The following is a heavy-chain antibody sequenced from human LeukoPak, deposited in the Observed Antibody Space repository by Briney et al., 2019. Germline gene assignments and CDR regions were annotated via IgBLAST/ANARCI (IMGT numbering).Heavy chain of an antibody. CDR1: GFTFCHFW. V-gene: IGHV3-7*01. CDR2: VKQDGSEK. CDR3: AGDRGWLIAS. J-gene: IGHJ4*02. D-gene: IGHD6-19*01. Sequence: GGALRLSCAGSGFTFCHFWMNWVRQAPGKGLEWVAIVKQDGSEKYYVDSVKGRFTISRDNAKNSVYLQMNSLRAEDTAVYYCAGDRGWLIASWGQGTLVTVSS.